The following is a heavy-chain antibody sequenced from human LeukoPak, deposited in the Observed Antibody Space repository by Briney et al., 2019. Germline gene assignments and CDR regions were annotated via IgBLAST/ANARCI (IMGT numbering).Heavy chain of an antibody. CDR2: ISGSGGST. V-gene: IGHV3-23*01. D-gene: IGHD3-22*01. CDR3: AKEYYYDSSGYYYAYYFDY. CDR1: GFTFSSYA. J-gene: IGHJ4*02. Sequence: GGSLRLSCAASGFTFSSYAMSWVRQAPGKGLEWVSAISGSGGSTYYAASVKGRFTISRDNSKNTLYLQMNSLRAEDTAVYYCAKEYYYDSSGYYYAYYFDYWGQGTLVTVSS.